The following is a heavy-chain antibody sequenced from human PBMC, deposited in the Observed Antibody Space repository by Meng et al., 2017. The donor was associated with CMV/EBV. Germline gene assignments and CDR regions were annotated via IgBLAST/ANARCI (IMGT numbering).Heavy chain of an antibody. D-gene: IGHD2-2*01. Sequence: SETLSLTCTVSGGSISSSSYYWGWIRQPPGKGLEWIGSIYYSGSTYYSPSLKSRVTISVDTSKNQFSLKLSSVTAADTAVYYCASSIVVVPAALDAFDIWGQGTMVTVSS. CDR3: ASSIVVVPAALDAFDI. J-gene: IGHJ3*02. CDR1: GGSISSSSYY. V-gene: IGHV4-39*07. CDR2: IYYSGST.